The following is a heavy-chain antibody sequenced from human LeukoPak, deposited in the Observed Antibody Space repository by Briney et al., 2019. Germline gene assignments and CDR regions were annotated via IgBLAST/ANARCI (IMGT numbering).Heavy chain of an antibody. D-gene: IGHD3-16*01. V-gene: IGHV4-59*08. CDR1: GGSISSYY. J-gene: IGHJ4*02. CDR3: ARHYSYGGPYLPDY. Sequence: PSETLSLTCTVSGGSISSYYWSWIRQPPGKGLEWIGYIYYSGSTNYNPSLKSRVTISVDTSKNQFSLKLSSVTAADTAVYYCARHYSYGGPYLPDYWGQGTLVTVSS. CDR2: IYYSGST.